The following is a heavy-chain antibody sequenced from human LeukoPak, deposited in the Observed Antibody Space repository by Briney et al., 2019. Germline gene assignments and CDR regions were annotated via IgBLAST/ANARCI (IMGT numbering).Heavy chain of an antibody. J-gene: IGHJ4*02. CDR1: GFTFSSYS. D-gene: IGHD4-17*01. V-gene: IGHV3-48*01. CDR3: AATVTMGHDY. CDR2: ITTTSTTM. Sequence: GGSLRLSCAASGFTFSSYSMNWVRQAPGKGLEWISYITTTSTTMYYADSVKGRFTISRDNAKNSLYPQMNSLRAEDTAVYYCAATVTMGHDYWGQGTLVTVSS.